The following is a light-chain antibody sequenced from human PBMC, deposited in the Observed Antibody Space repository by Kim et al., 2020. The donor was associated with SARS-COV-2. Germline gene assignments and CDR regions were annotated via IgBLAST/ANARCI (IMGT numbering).Light chain of an antibody. CDR3: ATWDDSLSGWV. J-gene: IGLJ3*02. V-gene: IGLV1-47*01. Sequence: GQRDTNSCSGSSSNLQYNFVYWYQHSPATAPKFVIYRNNQRPSWVPDRFSGSKSGTSASLAISGLRSEDEADYYCATWDDSLSGWVFGGGTKLTVL. CDR1: SSNLQYNF. CDR2: RNN.